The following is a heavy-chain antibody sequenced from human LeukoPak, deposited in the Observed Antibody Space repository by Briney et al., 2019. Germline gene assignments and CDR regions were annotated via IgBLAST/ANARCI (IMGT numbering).Heavy chain of an antibody. CDR3: ARRVGAAALDY. Sequence: GGSLRLSCAASGFTFGNYWMNWVRQAPGKGLEWVANIKEDGSERYYVDSVKGRFTISRDNAKNSLYLQMNSLRADDTAVYYCARRVGAAALDYWGQGTLVTVSS. J-gene: IGHJ4*02. D-gene: IGHD6-13*01. V-gene: IGHV3-7*02. CDR1: GFTFGNYW. CDR2: IKEDGSER.